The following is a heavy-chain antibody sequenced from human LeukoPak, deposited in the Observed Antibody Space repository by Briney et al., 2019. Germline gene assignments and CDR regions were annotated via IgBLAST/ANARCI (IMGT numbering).Heavy chain of an antibody. D-gene: IGHD3-22*01. CDR2: VYYSGST. J-gene: IGHJ6*03. CDR3: ARIRGDYYDSRLLAYYYYYHMDV. CDR1: GGSISSSSYY. Sequence: PSETLSLTCTVSGGSISSSSYYWGWIRQPPGKGLEWIGSVYYSGSTYYNPSLRSRVIISVDTSKNQFSLKLNSVTAADTAVYYCARIRGDYYDSRLLAYYYYYHMDVWGKGTTVTVSS. V-gene: IGHV4-39*07.